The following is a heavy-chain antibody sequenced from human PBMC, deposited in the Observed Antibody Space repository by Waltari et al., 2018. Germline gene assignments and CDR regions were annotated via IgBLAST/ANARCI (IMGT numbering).Heavy chain of an antibody. CDR2: IQRSGRT. CDR1: GDPMSSRDR. CDR3: ARDRGRGIYLDS. Sequence: QMPLQESGPGLVKPSGTLSVTCTLSGDPMSSRDRWTWGRQSPEKGLEWIGQIQRSGRTHYNPSFESRVSISIDTSNNQFSLKVSSTTAADTAVYYCARDRGRGIYLDSWGRGTLVTVSA. V-gene: IGHV4-4*02. J-gene: IGHJ4*02. D-gene: IGHD2-15*01.